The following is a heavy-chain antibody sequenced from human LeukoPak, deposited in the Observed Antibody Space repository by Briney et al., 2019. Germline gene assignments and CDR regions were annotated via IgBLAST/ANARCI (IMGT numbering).Heavy chain of an antibody. D-gene: IGHD3-10*01. CDR2: INHGGST. V-gene: IGHV4-34*01. CDR3: ARASGLWYFDL. CDR1: GGSFSGFH. Sequence: ASETLSLTCAVYGGSFSGFHWSWIRQPPGKGLEWIGEINHGGSTKYNPSLKSRVTISVDTSKNQFSLKLSSVTAADTAVYYCARASGLWYFDLWGRGTLVSVS. J-gene: IGHJ2*01.